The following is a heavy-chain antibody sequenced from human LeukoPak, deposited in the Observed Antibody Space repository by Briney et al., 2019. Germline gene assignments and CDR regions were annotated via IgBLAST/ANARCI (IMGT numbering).Heavy chain of an antibody. J-gene: IGHJ4*02. V-gene: IGHV1-69-2*01. CDR1: GYTFTDYY. CDR2: VDPEDGET. Sequence: ASVKVSCKVSGYTFTDYYMHWVQQAPGKGLEWMGLVDPEDGETIYAEKFQGRVTITADTSTDTAYMELSSLRSEDTAVYYCATGSVEMATNTLDCWGQGTLVTVSS. D-gene: IGHD5-24*01. CDR3: ATGSVEMATNTLDC.